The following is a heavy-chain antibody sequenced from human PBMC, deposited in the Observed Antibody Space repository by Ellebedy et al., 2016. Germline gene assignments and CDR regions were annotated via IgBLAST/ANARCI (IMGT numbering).Heavy chain of an antibody. D-gene: IGHD2-15*01. CDR1: GFTFGNFF. CDR3: RPGHYSGA. CDR2: VSGGGDNT. V-gene: IGHV3-23*01. J-gene: IGHJ4*02. Sequence: GGSLRLSXAASGFTFGNFFMSWVRQAPGKGLEWVSTVSGGGDNTYLANSVKGRFTISRDDSMSTLYLQMNSLRIEDTAVYYCRPGHYSGAWGQGTLVTVSS.